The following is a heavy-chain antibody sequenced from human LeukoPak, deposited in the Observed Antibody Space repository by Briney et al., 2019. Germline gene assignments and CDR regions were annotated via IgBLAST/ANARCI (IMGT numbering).Heavy chain of an antibody. V-gene: IGHV4-4*07. J-gene: IGHJ4*02. D-gene: IGHD3-22*01. CDR2: IYTSGSS. CDR1: GVSISSYY. Sequence: SETLSLTCTFSGVSISSYYWSWIRQPAGKGLEWIGRIYTSGSSNYNPSLKSRVTMSVDTSKNQYSLKLSSVTAADTAVYYCAYDSSGYMHYWGQGTLVTVSS. CDR3: AYDSSGYMHY.